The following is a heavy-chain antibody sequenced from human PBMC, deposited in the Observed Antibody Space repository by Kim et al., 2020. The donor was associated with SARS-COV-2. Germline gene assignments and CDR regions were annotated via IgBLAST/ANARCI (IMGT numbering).Heavy chain of an antibody. Sequence: GGSLRLSCAASGFIFSSYGMHWVRQAAGKGLEWVAVISYDGSNKNYGDSVKGRFTISRDNSKNTLYLQMNSLRAEDTAVYYCAKEITGGYSSGWTYYYDGMDVWGQGTTVTVSS. CDR2: ISYDGSNK. V-gene: IGHV3-30*18. CDR3: AKEITGGYSSGWTYYYDGMDV. D-gene: IGHD6-19*01. CDR1: GFIFSSYG. J-gene: IGHJ6*02.